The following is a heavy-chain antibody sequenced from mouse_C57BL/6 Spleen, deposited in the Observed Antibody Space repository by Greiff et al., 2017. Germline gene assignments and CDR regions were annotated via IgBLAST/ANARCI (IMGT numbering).Heavy chain of an antibody. V-gene: IGHV1-69*01. D-gene: IGHD1-1*01. Sequence: QVQLQQPGAELVMPGASVKLSCKASGYTFTSYWMHWVKQRPGQGLEWIGEIDPSDSYTNYNQKFKGKSTLTVDKSSSTAYMQLSSLTSEDSAVYYWARLFTTVVARDYAMDYWGQGTSVTVSS. J-gene: IGHJ4*01. CDR3: ARLFTTVVARDYAMDY. CDR1: GYTFTSYW. CDR2: IDPSDSYT.